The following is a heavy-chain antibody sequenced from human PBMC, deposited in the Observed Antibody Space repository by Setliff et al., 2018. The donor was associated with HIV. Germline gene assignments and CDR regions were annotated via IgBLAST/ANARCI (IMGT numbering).Heavy chain of an antibody. CDR3: ARVGWDYYDSSGVGEFDY. D-gene: IGHD3-22*01. CDR2: IYYSGRT. V-gene: IGHV4-38-2*02. J-gene: IGHJ4*02. Sequence: SETLSLTCTVSGYSISSGYYWGWIRQPPGKGLEWIGSIYYSGRTYYNPSLKSRVTISVDTSKNQFSLKLSSVTAADTAVYYCARVGWDYYDSSGVGEFDYWGQGTLVTISS. CDR1: GYSISSGYY.